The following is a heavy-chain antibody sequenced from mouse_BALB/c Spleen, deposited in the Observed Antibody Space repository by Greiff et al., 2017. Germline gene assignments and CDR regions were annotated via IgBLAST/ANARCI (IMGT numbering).Heavy chain of an antibody. CDR3: TRSRVYYGYDVDYFDY. D-gene: IGHD2-2*01. CDR1: GYTFTSYW. Sequence: VQLQQSGTVLARPGASVKMSCKASGYTFTSYWMHWVKQRPGQGLEWIGAIYPGNSDTSYNQKFKGKAKLTAVTSTSTAYMELSSLTNEDSAVYYCTRSRVYYGYDVDYFDYWGQGTTLTVSS. J-gene: IGHJ2*01. CDR2: IYPGNSDT. V-gene: IGHV1-5*01.